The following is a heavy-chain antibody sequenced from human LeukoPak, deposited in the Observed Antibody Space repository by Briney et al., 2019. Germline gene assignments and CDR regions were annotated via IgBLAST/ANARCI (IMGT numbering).Heavy chain of an antibody. CDR2: IYTNLNT. D-gene: IGHD3-10*01. CDR1: GGSISGYC. V-gene: IGHV4-4*07. CDR3: AREVRGGRFGELFLWFDP. J-gene: IGHJ5*02. Sequence: SETLSLTCIVSGGSISGYCWSWIRLPAGKGLEWIGRIYTNLNTNYNPSLKSRVTMSVDTSKNQFSLKLNSVTAADTAVYYCAREVRGGRFGELFLWFDPWGQGTLVTVSS.